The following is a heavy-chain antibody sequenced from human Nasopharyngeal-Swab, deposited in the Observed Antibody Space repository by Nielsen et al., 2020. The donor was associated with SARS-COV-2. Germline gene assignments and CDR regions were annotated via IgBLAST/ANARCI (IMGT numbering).Heavy chain of an antibody. CDR3: ARGELELYYYYGMDV. D-gene: IGHD1-7*01. V-gene: IGHV1-8*01. CDR1: GYTFTSYD. CDR2: MNPNSGNT. J-gene: IGHJ6*02. Sequence: ASLKVSCKASGYTFTSYDINWVRQATGQGLEWMGWMNPNSGNTGYAQKFQGRVTMTRNTSISTAYMELSSLRSEDTAVYYCARGELELYYYYGMDVWGQGTTVTVSS.